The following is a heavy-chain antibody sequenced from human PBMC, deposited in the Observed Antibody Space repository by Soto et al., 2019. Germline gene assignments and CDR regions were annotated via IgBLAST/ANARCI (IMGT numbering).Heavy chain of an antibody. V-gene: IGHV4-34*01. CDR3: ARGLYCGSTSCYAFDY. CDR1: GSTFCGYY. D-gene: IGHD2-2*01. Sequence: SETVSLTWSAYGSTFCGYYWSWIRRAPGKGLEWIGEINHSGSTNYNPSRKSRVTISVDTSKNQFSLKLRSVTAADTAVYDCARGLYCGSTSCYAFDYWGQGTLVTFSS. CDR2: INHSGST. J-gene: IGHJ4*02.